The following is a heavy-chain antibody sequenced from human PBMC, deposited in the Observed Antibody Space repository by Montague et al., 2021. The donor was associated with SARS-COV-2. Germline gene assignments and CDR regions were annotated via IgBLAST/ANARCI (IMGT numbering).Heavy chain of an antibody. CDR2: DNYGSTT. CDR1: GFILSGSW. CDR3: ARDIAGDASYYMDV. V-gene: IGHV3-74*01. D-gene: IGHD3-10*01. Sequence: SLRLSCAASGFILSGSWMHWVRQAPGKGLVWVSDNYGSTTNYAASVKGRFTISRDNAKNTVYLQMNSLRAEDTAVYYCARDIAGDASYYMDVWGRGTTVTVSS. J-gene: IGHJ6*03.